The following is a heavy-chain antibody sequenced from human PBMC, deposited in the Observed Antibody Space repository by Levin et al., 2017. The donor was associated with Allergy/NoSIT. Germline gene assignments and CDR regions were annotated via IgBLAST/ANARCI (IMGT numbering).Heavy chain of an antibody. V-gene: IGHV1-8*01. D-gene: IGHD2-15*01. CDR1: GYTFTSYD. J-gene: IGHJ4*02. CDR2: MNPNSGNT. CDR3: ARGQGYCSGGSCSGTDY. Sequence: ASVKVSCKASGYTFTSYDINWVRQATGQGLEWMGWMNPNSGNTGYAQKFQGRVTMTRNTSISTAYMELSSLRSEDTAVYYCARGQGYCSGGSCSGTDYWGQGTLVTVSS.